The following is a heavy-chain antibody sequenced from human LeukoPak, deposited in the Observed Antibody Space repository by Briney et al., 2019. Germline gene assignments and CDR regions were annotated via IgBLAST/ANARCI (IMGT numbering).Heavy chain of an antibody. J-gene: IGHJ6*03. CDR1: GYTFTGYY. Sequence: ASVNVSCKASGYTFTGYYMHWVRQAPGQGLEWMGWINPNSGGTNYAQKFQGRVTMTRDTSISTAYMELSRLRSDDTAVYYCARDFGVIVAGYMDVWGKGTTVTVSS. D-gene: IGHD2/OR15-2a*01. V-gene: IGHV1-2*02. CDR3: ARDFGVIVAGYMDV. CDR2: INPNSGGT.